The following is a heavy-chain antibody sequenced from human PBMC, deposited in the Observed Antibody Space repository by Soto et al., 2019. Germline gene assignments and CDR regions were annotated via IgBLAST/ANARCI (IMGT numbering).Heavy chain of an antibody. V-gene: IGHV4-31*03. J-gene: IGHJ4*02. CDR3: ARQGVAGSRYDFWSGYYFDD. D-gene: IGHD3-3*01. CDR1: GGSISSGGYY. CDR2: IYYSGST. Sequence: PSETLSLTCTVSGGSISSGGYYWSWIRQHPGKGLEWIGYIYYSGSTYYNPSLKSRVTISVDTSKNQFSLKLGSVTAADTAVYYCARQGVAGSRYDFWSGYYFDDWGQGTLVTVSS.